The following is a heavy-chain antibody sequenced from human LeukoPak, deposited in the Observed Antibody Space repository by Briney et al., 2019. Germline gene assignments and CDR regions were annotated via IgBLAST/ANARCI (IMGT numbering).Heavy chain of an antibody. CDR2: ISYDGSNK. V-gene: IGHV3-30*18. CDR3: AKDSVGVAMANY. J-gene: IGHJ4*02. Sequence: PGGSLRLSCAASGFTFSSYGMHWVRQAPGKGLEWVAVISYDGSNKYYADSVKGRFTISRDNSKNTLYLQMNSLRAEDTAVYYCAKDSVGVAMANYWGQGTLVTVSS. D-gene: IGHD1-26*01. CDR1: GFTFSSYG.